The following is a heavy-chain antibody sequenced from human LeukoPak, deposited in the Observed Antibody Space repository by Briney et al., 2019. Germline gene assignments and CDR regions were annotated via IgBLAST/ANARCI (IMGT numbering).Heavy chain of an antibody. D-gene: IGHD1-1*01. Sequence: SVKVSCKASGGTFSSYAISWVRQAPGQGLGWMGGIIPIFGTANYAQKFQGRVTITADESTSTAYMELSSLRSEDTAVYYCAREGSGTTGSDAFDIWGQGTMVTVSS. CDR1: GGTFSSYA. V-gene: IGHV1-69*13. J-gene: IGHJ3*02. CDR2: IIPIFGTA. CDR3: AREGSGTTGSDAFDI.